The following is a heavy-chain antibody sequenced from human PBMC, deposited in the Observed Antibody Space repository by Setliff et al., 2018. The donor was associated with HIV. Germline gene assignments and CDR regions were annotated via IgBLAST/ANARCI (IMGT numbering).Heavy chain of an antibody. CDR3: AKRTFGSGRLDP. Sequence: SETLSLPCSVSGDSISSGSYYWSWIRLPAGKGLEWIGQIHPTGSANHNPSLKSRGTISMDTSKNQFSLNLNSVTATDTAVYYCAKRTFGSGRLDPWGQGTLVTVSS. V-gene: IGHV4-61*09. J-gene: IGHJ5*02. CDR1: GDSISSGSYY. D-gene: IGHD3-16*01. CDR2: IHPTGSA.